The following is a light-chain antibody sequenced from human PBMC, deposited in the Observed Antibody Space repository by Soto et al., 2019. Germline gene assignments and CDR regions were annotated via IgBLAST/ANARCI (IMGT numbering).Light chain of an antibody. Sequence: EIVLTQSPGTLSLSPGERATFSCRASQSVSNSSLAWYHQKPGQAPRLLLFAASRRATGIPDTFSGSGSGTDFTLTISRLEPEDFAVYYCQQYYNWPLTFGGGTKVEIK. CDR2: AAS. CDR3: QQYYNWPLT. V-gene: IGKV3-20*01. J-gene: IGKJ4*01. CDR1: QSVSNSS.